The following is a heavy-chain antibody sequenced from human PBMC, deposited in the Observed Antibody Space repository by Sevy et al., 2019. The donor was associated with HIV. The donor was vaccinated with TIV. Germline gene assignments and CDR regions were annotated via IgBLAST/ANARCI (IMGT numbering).Heavy chain of an antibody. Sequence: GESLKISCQGSGYSFTSHWIAWVRQMPGQGLEWMGISYSDDSDTKYSPSFEGQVTVSADKSIFSDYLQWSSLKASDTAIYYCATCRSGYFDGSGYYIYWGQGTQVTVSS. CDR1: GYSFTSHW. CDR3: ATCRSGYFDGSGYYIY. CDR2: SYSDDSDT. V-gene: IGHV5-51*01. D-gene: IGHD3-22*01. J-gene: IGHJ4*01.